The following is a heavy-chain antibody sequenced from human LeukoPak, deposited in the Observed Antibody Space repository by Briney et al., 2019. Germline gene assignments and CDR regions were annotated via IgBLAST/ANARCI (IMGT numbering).Heavy chain of an antibody. V-gene: IGHV1-3*01. D-gene: IGHD3-10*01. J-gene: IGHJ4*02. CDR2: INAGNGNT. Sequence: GASVKVSCKASGYTFTSYAMHWVSQAPGQRLEWMGWINAGNGNTKYSQKFQGRVTITRDTSASTAYMELSSLRSEDTAVYYCARGIYYYGSGSYYNVPFDYWGQGTLVTVSS. CDR1: GYTFTSYA. CDR3: ARGIYYYGSGSYYNVPFDY.